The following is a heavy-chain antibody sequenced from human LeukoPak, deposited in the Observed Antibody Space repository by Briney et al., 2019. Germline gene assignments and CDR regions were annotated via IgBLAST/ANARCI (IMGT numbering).Heavy chain of an antibody. CDR2: IHTNGIT. D-gene: IGHD6-13*01. Sequence: SETLSLTCNVSGVSFSTNYWSWIRQPPGKGLEWIWRIHTNGITNYNPSLKRRVTMSLDTSKNQFSLNLSSVTAADTAVYYCAREDYSSKGLDYWGQGTLVTFSS. J-gene: IGHJ4*02. CDR3: AREDYSSKGLDY. CDR1: GVSFSTNY. V-gene: IGHV4-4*07.